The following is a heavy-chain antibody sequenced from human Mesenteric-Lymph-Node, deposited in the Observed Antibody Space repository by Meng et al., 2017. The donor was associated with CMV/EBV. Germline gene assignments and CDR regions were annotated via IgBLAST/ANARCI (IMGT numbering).Heavy chain of an antibody. CDR2: VNDSGST. V-gene: IGHV4-34*01. Sequence: AVYGGSFSGYSWNWIRQSPGKGLEWIGEVNDSGSTNYNPSLKNRVTISMDTSQNQFSLRLNSVTAADTAVYYCARGLYKPIYDAFHMWGQGTMVTVSS. J-gene: IGHJ3*02. CDR1: GGSFSGYS. D-gene: IGHD5-24*01. CDR3: ARGLYKPIYDAFHM.